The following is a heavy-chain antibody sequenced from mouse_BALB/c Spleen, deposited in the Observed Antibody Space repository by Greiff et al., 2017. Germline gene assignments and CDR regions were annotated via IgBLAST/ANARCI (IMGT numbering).Heavy chain of an antibody. Sequence: VQLQQSGAELVKPGASVKLSCTASGYTFTSYWMHWVKQRPGQGLEWIGEINPSNGRTNYNEKFKSKATLTVDKSSSTAYMQLSSLTSEDSAVYYCARSGRYDPMDYWGQGTTLTGSS. CDR1: GYTFTSYW. V-gene: IGHV1S81*02. CDR2: INPSNGRT. J-gene: IGHJ2*01. CDR3: ARSGRYDPMDY. D-gene: IGHD2-14*01.